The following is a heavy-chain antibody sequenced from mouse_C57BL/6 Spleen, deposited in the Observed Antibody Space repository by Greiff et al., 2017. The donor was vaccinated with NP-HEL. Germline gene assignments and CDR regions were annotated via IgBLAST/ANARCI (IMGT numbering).Heavy chain of an antibody. CDR2: INPSTGGT. V-gene: IGHV1-42*01. CDR1: GYSFTGYY. CDR3: GRRGIYYDYERYFDD. J-gene: IGHJ2*01. Sequence: VQLQQSGPELVKPGASVKISCKASGYSFTGYYMNWVKLSPEQSLEWIGEINPSTGGTTYNQKFKAKATLTVDKSSRTAYMQLKSLTSEDSAVYYGGRRGIYYDYERYFDDWGHCTTVTV. D-gene: IGHD2-4*01.